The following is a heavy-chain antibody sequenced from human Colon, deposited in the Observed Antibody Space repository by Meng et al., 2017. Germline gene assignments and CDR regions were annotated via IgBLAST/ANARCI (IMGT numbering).Heavy chain of an antibody. CDR1: GGSIKSGGYH. V-gene: IGHV4-31*03. J-gene: IGHJ4*02. Sequence: QVHLHESGPGLVRPSDDLSLVRTVSGGSIKSGGYHWSWVRQHPGKGLEYIGFMPDSGTTDYNPSLRSRVSISEIGSSKNQFSLTLRSVTAADTATYFCARDTLYGTDYWGQGVLVTVSS. CDR2: MPDSGTT. D-gene: IGHD4-17*01. CDR3: ARDTLYGTDY.